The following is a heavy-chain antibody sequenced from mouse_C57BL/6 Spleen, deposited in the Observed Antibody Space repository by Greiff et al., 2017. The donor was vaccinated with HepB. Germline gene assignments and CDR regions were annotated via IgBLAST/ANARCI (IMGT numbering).Heavy chain of an antibody. V-gene: IGHV1-42*01. CDR3: ARAGGYDTAMDY. CDR2: INPSTGGT. J-gene: IGHJ4*01. D-gene: IGHD2-2*01. Sequence: VQLQQSGPELVKPGASVKISCKASGYSFTGYYMNWVKQSPEKSLEWIGEINPSTGGTTYNQKFKAKATLTVDKSSSTAYMQLKSLTSEDSAVYYCARAGGYDTAMDYWGQGTSVTVSS. CDR1: GYSFTGYY.